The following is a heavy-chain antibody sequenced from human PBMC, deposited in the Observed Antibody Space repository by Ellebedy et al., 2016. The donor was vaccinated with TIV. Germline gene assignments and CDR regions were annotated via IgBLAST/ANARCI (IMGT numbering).Heavy chain of an antibody. J-gene: IGHJ4*02. CDR1: GFTFSSYW. V-gene: IGHV3-30-3*01. CDR3: ARAPRYYFDY. Sequence: GESLKISCAASGFTFSSYWMSWVRQAPGKGLEWVAVISYDGSNKYYADSVKGRFTISRDNSKNTLYLQMNSLRAEDTAVYYCARAPRYYFDYWGQGTLVTVSS. CDR2: ISYDGSNK.